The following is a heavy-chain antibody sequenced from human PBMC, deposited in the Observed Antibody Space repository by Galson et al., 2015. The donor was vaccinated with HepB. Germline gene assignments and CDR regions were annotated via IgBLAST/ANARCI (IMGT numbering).Heavy chain of an antibody. V-gene: IGHV3-48*04. CDR3: ARGDYIGDY. Sequence: SLRLSCAASGFTFSSYGMNWVRQAPGKGLEWVSYISSSRSTIYYVDSVKGRFTISRDNTKNSLYLQMNSLRAEDTAVYYCARGDYIGDYWGQGTLVTVSS. J-gene: IGHJ4*02. CDR2: ISSSRSTI. CDR1: GFTFSSYG. D-gene: IGHD4-11*01.